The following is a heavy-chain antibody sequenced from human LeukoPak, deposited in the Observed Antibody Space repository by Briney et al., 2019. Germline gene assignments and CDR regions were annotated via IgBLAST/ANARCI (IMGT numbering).Heavy chain of an antibody. CDR2: IYYSGST. V-gene: IGHV4-39*07. J-gene: IGHJ6*02. CDR1: GGSISSSSYY. Sequence: SETLSLTCTVSGGSISSSSYYWGRIRQPPGKGPEWIGNIYYSGSTYYNPSLKSRVTISVDTSKTQFSLKLSSVTAADTAVYYCARDMHGMDVWGQGTTVTVSS. CDR3: ARDMHGMDV.